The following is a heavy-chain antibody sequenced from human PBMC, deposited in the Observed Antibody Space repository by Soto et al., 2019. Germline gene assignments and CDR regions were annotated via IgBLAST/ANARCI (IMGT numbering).Heavy chain of an antibody. Sequence: PSQTLSLTFAISGDSVSSNNAAWNWIRQSPSRGLEWLGRTYYKSKWYHDYAVSLNSRITINPDTSKNQFSLQLNSVTPEDTAVYYCARDYSASPTYGMDVWGQGTTVTVSS. CDR1: GDSVSSNNAA. D-gene: IGHD6-13*01. CDR2: TYYKSKWYH. V-gene: IGHV6-1*01. J-gene: IGHJ6*02. CDR3: ARDYSASPTYGMDV.